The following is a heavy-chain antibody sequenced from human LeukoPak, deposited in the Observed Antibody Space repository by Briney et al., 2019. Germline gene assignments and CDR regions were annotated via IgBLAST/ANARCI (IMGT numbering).Heavy chain of an antibody. V-gene: IGHV5-51*01. CDR2: IYPGDFDI. CDR1: GYQFANYW. CDR3: VRRPPSVGTGIDS. D-gene: IGHD1-14*01. Sequence: GESLKISCQASGYQFANYWIGWVRQVPGKGLEWMAIIYPGDFDIRYGRPFQGQVTISADKSINTAYLQWSSLKSSDTATYYCVRRPPSVGTGIDSWGQGTLVAVSS. J-gene: IGHJ4*02.